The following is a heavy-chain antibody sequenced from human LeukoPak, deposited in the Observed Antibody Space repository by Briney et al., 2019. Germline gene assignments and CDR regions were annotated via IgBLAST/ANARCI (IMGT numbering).Heavy chain of an antibody. D-gene: IGHD4-11*01. J-gene: IGHJ4*02. V-gene: IGHV3-23*01. CDR3: AKAPYFDAGTVNFDY. CDR1: GFTFSNYA. CDR2: ISGSGGST. Sequence: GGSLRLSCAASGFTFSNYAMSWVRQAPGKGLEWGSAISGSGGSTYYADAVKGRFTISRDNSKNTLYLQMNSLRAEDTAVYYCAKAPYFDAGTVNFDYWGQGTLVTVSS.